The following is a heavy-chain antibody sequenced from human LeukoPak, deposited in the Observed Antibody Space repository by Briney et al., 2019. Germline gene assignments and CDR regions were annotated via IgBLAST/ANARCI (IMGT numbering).Heavy chain of an antibody. Sequence: SETLSLTCAASGGSISSGGYSWSWIRQPPGKGLEWIGYIYHSGSTYYNPSLKSRVTISVDRSKNQFSLKLSSVTAADTAVYYCARGIFTVNDYWGQGTLVTISS. CDR1: GGSISSGGYS. J-gene: IGHJ4*02. D-gene: IGHD4-17*01. CDR2: IYHSGST. CDR3: ARGIFTVNDY. V-gene: IGHV4-30-2*01.